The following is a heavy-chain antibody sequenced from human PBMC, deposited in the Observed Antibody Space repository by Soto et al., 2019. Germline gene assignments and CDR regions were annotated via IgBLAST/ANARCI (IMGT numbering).Heavy chain of an antibody. CDR3: ASSWIQHRFDP. CDR1: GGTFSSYA. CDR2: IIPIFGTA. V-gene: IGHV1-69*06. J-gene: IGHJ5*02. D-gene: IGHD5-18*01. Sequence: SVKVSCKASGGTFSSYAISWGRQAPGQGLEWMGGIIPIFGTANYAQKFQGRVTITADKSTSTAYMELSSLRSEDTAVYYCASSWIQHRFDPWGQGTLVTVSS.